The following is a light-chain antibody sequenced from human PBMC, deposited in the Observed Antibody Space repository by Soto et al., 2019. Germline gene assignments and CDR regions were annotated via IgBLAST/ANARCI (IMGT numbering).Light chain of an antibody. CDR2: ENN. V-gene: IGLV1-51*02. CDR3: GTWDSSLSAGGV. CDR1: RSNIGNNY. Sequence: QSVLTQPPSVSATPGQKVTISCSGSRSNIGNNYVSWYQQLPGTAPKLLIYENNKRPSGIPDRFSGSKSGTSATLAITGLQTGDEADYYCGTWDSSLSAGGVFGTGTKLTVL. J-gene: IGLJ1*01.